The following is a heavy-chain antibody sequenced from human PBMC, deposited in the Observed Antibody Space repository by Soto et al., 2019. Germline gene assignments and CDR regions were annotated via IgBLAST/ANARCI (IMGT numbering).Heavy chain of an antibody. Sequence: PGESLKISCKGSGYSFTSYWIGWVRQMPGKGLEWMGIIYPGDSDTRYSPSFQGQVTISADKSISTAYLQWSSLKASDTAMYYCARLPYYYDSSGYYTPSAFDIWGQGTMVTVSS. V-gene: IGHV5-51*01. CDR1: GYSFTSYW. CDR3: ARLPYYYDSSGYYTPSAFDI. J-gene: IGHJ3*02. D-gene: IGHD3-22*01. CDR2: IYPGDSDT.